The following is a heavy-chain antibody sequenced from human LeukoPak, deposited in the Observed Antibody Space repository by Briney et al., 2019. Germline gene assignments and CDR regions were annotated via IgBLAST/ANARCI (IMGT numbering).Heavy chain of an antibody. V-gene: IGHV7-4-1*02. CDR1: GYTFTSYA. Sequence: ASVKVSCKASGYTFTSYAMNWVRQAPGQGLEWMGWINTNTGNPTYAQGFTGRFVFSLDTSVSTAYLQISSLKAEDTAVYYCAREGQYYYDSSGLFDDWGQGTLVTVSS. CDR2: INTNTGNP. CDR3: AREGQYYYDSSGLFDD. D-gene: IGHD3-22*01. J-gene: IGHJ4*02.